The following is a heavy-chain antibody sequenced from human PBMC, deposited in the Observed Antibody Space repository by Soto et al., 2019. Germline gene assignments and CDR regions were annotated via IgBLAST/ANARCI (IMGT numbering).Heavy chain of an antibody. J-gene: IGHJ4*02. V-gene: IGHV4-30-4*01. CDR3: ARVPFYDSSGYHTYFDY. CDR1: GGSISSGDYY. D-gene: IGHD3-22*01. CDR2: IYYSGST. Sequence: PSETLSLTCTVSGGSISSGDYYWSWIRQPPGKGLEWIGYIYYSGSTYYNPSLKSRVTISVDTSKNQFSLKLSSVTAADTAVYYCARVPFYDSSGYHTYFDYWGQGTLVTVSS.